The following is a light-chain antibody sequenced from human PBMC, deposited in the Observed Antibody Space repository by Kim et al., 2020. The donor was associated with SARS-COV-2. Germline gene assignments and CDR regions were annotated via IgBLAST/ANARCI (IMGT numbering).Light chain of an antibody. J-gene: IGKJ1*01. Sequence: DIQMTQSPSILSASIGDRVTITCRASERISTWLAWYQQKPGKGPKALIYRASSLESGVPSRFSGSGSGTEFTLTISSLQPDDFATYYCQHYNDFSPWTFGQGTKVDIK. CDR3: QHYNDFSPWT. CDR2: RAS. CDR1: ERISTW. V-gene: IGKV1-5*03.